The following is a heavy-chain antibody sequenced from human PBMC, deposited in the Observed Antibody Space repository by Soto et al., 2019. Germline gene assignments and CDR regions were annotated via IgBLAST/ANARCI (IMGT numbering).Heavy chain of an antibody. D-gene: IGHD2-15*01. CDR3: ARGGIVVVVAAKGALNHAFDI. V-gene: IGHV5-10-1*01. J-gene: IGHJ3*02. CDR1: GYSFTSYW. CDR2: IDPSDSYT. Sequence: PGESLKISCKGSGYSFTSYWISWVRQMPGKGLEWMGRIDPSDSYTNYSPSFQGHVTISADKSISTAYLQWSSLKASDTAMYYCARGGIVVVVAAKGALNHAFDIWGQGTMVTVSS.